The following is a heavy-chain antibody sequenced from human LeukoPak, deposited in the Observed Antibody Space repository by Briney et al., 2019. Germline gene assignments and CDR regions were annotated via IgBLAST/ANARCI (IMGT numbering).Heavy chain of an antibody. CDR3: ARETLPKGCSSTSCYSYYYYGMDV. J-gene: IGHJ6*02. D-gene: IGHD2-2*01. Sequence: SETLSLTCTVSGGSISSYYWSWIRQPAGKGLEWIGRIYTSGSTNYNPSLKSRVTMSVDTSKNQFSLKLSSVTAADTAVYYCARETLPKGCSSTSCYSYYYYGMDVWGQGTTVTVSS. CDR1: GGSISSYY. CDR2: IYTSGST. V-gene: IGHV4-4*07.